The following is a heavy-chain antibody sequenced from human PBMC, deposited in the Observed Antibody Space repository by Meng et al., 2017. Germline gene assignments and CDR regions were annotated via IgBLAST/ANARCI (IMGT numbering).Heavy chain of an antibody. Sequence: GESLKISCKGSGYSFTSYWIGWVRQMPGKGLEWIGIIYPGDSDTRYSPSFQGQVTISADKSISTAYLQWSSLKASDTAMYYCARHILAGYYSYYYYYYGMDVWGQGTTVTVSS. D-gene: IGHD3-9*01. CDR1: GYSFTSYW. V-gene: IGHV5-51*01. J-gene: IGHJ6*02. CDR3: ARHILAGYYSYYYYYYGMDV. CDR2: IYPGDSDT.